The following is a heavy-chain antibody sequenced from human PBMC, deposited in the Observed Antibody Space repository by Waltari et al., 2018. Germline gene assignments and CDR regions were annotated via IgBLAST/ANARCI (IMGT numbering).Heavy chain of an antibody. CDR2: IYHGGSP. D-gene: IGHD1-26*01. Sequence: QVQLQESGPGLVKPSETLSLTCAVSGYSISSGYYWGWIRQPPGKGLEWIGSIYHGGSPYYNPSLKSRVTISVDTSKNQFSLKLSSVTAADTAVYYCASSGYYYYMDVWGKGTTVTVSS. CDR1: GYSISSGYY. CDR3: ASSGYYYYMDV. J-gene: IGHJ6*03. V-gene: IGHV4-38-2*01.